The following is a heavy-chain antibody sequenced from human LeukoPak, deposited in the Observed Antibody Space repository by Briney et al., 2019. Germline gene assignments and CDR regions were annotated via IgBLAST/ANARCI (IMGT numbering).Heavy chain of an antibody. J-gene: IGHJ4*02. V-gene: IGHV1-18*01. D-gene: IGHD1-26*01. Sequence: ASVKVSCKASGYTFSSYGIIWVRQAPGQGLQWMGWVSPFNGNTDYAPKLQGRVTMTTDTSTTTAYMELRSLTSDDTAVYYCARRGGSYSHSDFWGQGTLVTVSS. CDR1: GYTFSSYG. CDR2: VSPFNGNT. CDR3: ARRGGSYSHSDF.